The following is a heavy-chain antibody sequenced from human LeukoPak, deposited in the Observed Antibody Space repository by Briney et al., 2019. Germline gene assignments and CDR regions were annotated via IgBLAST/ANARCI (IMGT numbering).Heavy chain of an antibody. J-gene: IGHJ4*02. CDR2: ISSDASIT. Sequence: PGGSLRLSCAASGFTFSTYWMHWVRQDPGKGLVWVSRISSDASITSYADPVKGRFTISRDNSKNTLYLQMNSLRAEDTAVYYCAKESHYWSRNFDYWGQGTLVTVSS. V-gene: IGHV3-74*01. CDR3: AKESHYWSRNFDY. D-gene: IGHD2-15*01. CDR1: GFTFSTYW.